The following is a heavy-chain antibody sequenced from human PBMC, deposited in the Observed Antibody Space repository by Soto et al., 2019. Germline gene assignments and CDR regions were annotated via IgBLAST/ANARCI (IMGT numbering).Heavy chain of an antibody. Sequence: PSETLSLTCTVSGGSISNYYWSWIRQPPGKGLEWIGYIYYSGSTNCNPSLKSRVTISVDTSKSQFSLQLSSVTAADTAVYYCARGRVPGYWGQGTLVTVSS. J-gene: IGHJ4*02. D-gene: IGHD1-1*01. CDR2: IYYSGST. CDR1: GGSISNYY. CDR3: ARGRVPGY. V-gene: IGHV4-59*01.